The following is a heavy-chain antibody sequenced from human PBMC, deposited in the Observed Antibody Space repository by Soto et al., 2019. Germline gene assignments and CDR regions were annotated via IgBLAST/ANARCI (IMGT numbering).Heavy chain of an antibody. CDR1: GYTFATYD. J-gene: IGHJ4*02. CDR2: MNPNTGNT. Sequence: QVQLVQSGAEVKKPGASVKVSCKASGYTFATYDFAWVRQATGQGLEWMVWMNPNTGNTGYAQAFRGRVTMTRNTSITPADIELSSLRSEDTAVYFCARRKERSGPYYLDYWGQGTLVTVSS. V-gene: IGHV1-8*01. D-gene: IGHD6-25*01. CDR3: ARRKERSGPYYLDY.